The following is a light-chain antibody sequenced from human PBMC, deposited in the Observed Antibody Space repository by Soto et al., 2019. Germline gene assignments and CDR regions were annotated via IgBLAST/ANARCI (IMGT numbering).Light chain of an antibody. CDR2: AAS. V-gene: IGKV1-39*01. J-gene: IGKJ1*01. CDR1: QSISNY. CDR3: QQSYSTPRSWT. Sequence: DIQMTQSPSSLSASVGDRVTITCRASQSISNYLNWYQQKPGKAPKLLIYAASSLQSGVPSRFSGSGSGTDFTLTISSLQPEDFATDYCQQSYSTPRSWTFGQGTKVEIK.